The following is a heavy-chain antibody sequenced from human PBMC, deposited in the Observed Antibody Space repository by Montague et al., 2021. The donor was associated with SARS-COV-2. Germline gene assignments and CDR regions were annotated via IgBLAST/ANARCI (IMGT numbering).Heavy chain of an antibody. Sequence: SETLSLTCTVSGGSISSSYWTWIRQPPGKGLEWIGYIYYSGSASYNPSLKSHVTMSVDTSKNQFSLKLSAVTAADTAVYYCARSSGSYSTFDVWGQGTLVTVSS. CDR1: GGSISSSY. CDR2: IYYSGSA. V-gene: IGHV4-59*08. J-gene: IGHJ4*02. CDR3: ARSSGSYSTFDV. D-gene: IGHD3-10*01.